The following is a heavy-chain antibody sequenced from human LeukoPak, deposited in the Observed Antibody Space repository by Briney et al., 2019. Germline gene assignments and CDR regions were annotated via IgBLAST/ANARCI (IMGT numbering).Heavy chain of an antibody. J-gene: IGHJ5*02. Sequence: ASIKVSCKVSGYTLTDLSMHWVRQAPGKGLEWMGGFDPEEGEIIYAQKFQGRVTMTEDTSTDTAYMELSSLRSEDTAVYYCTTDLEDSSARGWFGPWGQGTLLTVSS. D-gene: IGHD3-22*01. CDR2: FDPEEGEI. V-gene: IGHV1-24*01. CDR3: TTDLEDSSARGWFGP. CDR1: GYTLTDLS.